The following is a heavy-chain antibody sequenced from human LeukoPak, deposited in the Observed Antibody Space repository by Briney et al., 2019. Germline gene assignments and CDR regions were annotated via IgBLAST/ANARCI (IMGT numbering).Heavy chain of an antibody. CDR1: GFTFSSYA. CDR3: AKDRDGGTNTKAKGFDC. J-gene: IGHJ4*02. V-gene: IGHV3-23*01. Sequence: PGGSLRLSCAASGFTFSSYAMSWVRQAPGKGLEWVAAISESGGNTYYADSVKGRFTISRDNSKNTLFLQMNSLRDEDTAVFYCAKDRDGGTNTKAKGFDCWSQGTLVTVSS. D-gene: IGHD1-7*01. CDR2: ISESGGNT.